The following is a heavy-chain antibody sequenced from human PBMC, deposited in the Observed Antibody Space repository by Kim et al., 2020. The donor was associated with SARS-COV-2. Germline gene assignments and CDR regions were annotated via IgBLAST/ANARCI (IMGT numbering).Heavy chain of an antibody. Sequence: GGSLRLSCAASGFTFSSYAMSWVRQAPGKGLEWVSAISGSGGSTYYADSVKGRFTISRDNSKNTLYLQMNSLRAEDTAVYYCAKDRYEEYMITFGGVIVLPGDWGQGTLVTVSS. CDR1: GFTFSSYA. CDR2: ISGSGGST. V-gene: IGHV3-23*01. D-gene: IGHD3-16*02. J-gene: IGHJ4*02. CDR3: AKDRYEEYMITFGGVIVLPGD.